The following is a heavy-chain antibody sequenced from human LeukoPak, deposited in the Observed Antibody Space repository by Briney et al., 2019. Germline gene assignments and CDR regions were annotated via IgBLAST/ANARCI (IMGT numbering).Heavy chain of an antibody. CDR3: ASPMWDTAIHDY. CDR1: GFTFSSYW. Sequence: GSLRLSCAASGFTFSSYWMNWVRQAPGKGLVWVSRIASDGSSTTYADSVKGRFSISRDNAKDTLYLQMNSLRAEDAAVYYCASPMWDTAIHDYWGQGTLVTVSS. J-gene: IGHJ4*02. V-gene: IGHV3-74*01. CDR2: IASDGSST. D-gene: IGHD5-18*01.